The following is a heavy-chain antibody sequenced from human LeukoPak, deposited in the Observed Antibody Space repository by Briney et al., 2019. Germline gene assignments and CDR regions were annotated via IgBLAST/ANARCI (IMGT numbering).Heavy chain of an antibody. V-gene: IGHV3-73*01. Sequence: GGSLRLSCAASGFTFSGSVMHWVRQASGKGLEWVGRIRSKANRYATAYAASVKGRFTISRDNSKNTLYLQMNSLRAEDTAVYYCAKVNPYDYVWGSYPQTFDYWGQGTLVTVSS. J-gene: IGHJ4*02. CDR1: GFTFSGSV. CDR3: AKVNPYDYVWGSYPQTFDY. CDR2: IRSKANRYAT. D-gene: IGHD3-16*02.